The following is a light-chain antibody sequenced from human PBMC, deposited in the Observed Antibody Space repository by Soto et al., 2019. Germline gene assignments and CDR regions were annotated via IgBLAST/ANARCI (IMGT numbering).Light chain of an antibody. Sequence: QSALTQPASLSGSPGQSITISCTGSNSDVGSFDLVSWFQQYPGKAPKLILYEVRKRPLGVSNRCSGFKSGYTASLTISGLQAEDEGDYYCCSYADTTSLFVFETGTKVTVL. V-gene: IGLV2-23*02. CDR1: NSDVGSFDL. CDR2: EVR. J-gene: IGLJ1*01. CDR3: CSYADTTSLFV.